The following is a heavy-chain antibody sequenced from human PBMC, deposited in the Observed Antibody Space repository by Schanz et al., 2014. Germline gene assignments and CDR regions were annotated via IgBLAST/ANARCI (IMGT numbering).Heavy chain of an antibody. CDR1: GFSISDAW. V-gene: IGHV3-11*06. J-gene: IGHJ3*02. CDR3: AKDPHKDYGGKPQALDI. D-gene: IGHD4-17*01. CDR2: ISHNSHYT. Sequence: VQVVESGGGLVQPGGSLTLSCAASGFSISDAWMHWVRQAPGKGLEWVSYISHNSHYTNYADSVKGRFTISRDTAKNALYLQMNSLRAEDTALYYCAKDPHKDYGGKPQALDIWGQGTMVTVSS.